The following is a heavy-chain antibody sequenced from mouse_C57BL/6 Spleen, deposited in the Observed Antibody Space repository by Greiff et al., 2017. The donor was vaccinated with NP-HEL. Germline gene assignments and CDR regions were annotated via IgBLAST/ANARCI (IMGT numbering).Heavy chain of an antibody. CDR2: ISSGSSTI. CDR1: GFTFSDYG. Sequence: VQLKESGGGLVKPGGSLKLSCAASGFTFSDYGMHWVRQAPEKGLEWVAYISSGSSTIYYADTVKGRFTISRDNAKNTLFLQMTSLRSEDTAMYYCARPFDGYPYYYAMDYWGQGTSVTVSS. D-gene: IGHD2-3*01. J-gene: IGHJ4*01. CDR3: ARPFDGYPYYYAMDY. V-gene: IGHV5-17*01.